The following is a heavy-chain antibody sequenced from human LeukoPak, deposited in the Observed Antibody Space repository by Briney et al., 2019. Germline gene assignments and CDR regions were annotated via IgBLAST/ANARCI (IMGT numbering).Heavy chain of an antibody. V-gene: IGHV4-34*01. CDR3: ARGYSGYYFYYFDY. Sequence: PSETLSLTGAVSGYSISSGGYYWSWIRQPPGKGLEWIGEINHSGSTNYNPSLKSRVTISVDTSKNQFSLKLSSVTAADTAVYYCARGYSGYYFYYFDYWGQGTLVTVSS. J-gene: IGHJ4*02. CDR2: INHSGST. D-gene: IGHD3-22*01. CDR1: GYSISSGGYY.